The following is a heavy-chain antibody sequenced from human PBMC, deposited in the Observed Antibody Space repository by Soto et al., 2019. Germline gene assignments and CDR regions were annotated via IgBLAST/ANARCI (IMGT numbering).Heavy chain of an antibody. V-gene: IGHV4-4*02. D-gene: IGHD6-13*01. CDR2: IYHSGSA. J-gene: IGHJ4*02. CDR1: GGSISSRNW. Sequence: QVQLQESSTGLVKPSGTLSLTCAVSGGSISSRNWWSWVRQPPGKGLEWIGEIYHSGSANYNPSLKSRVTISVDMSKNQFSLKLSSVTAADTAVYYCARVAAAGTYFDYWGQGTLVTVSS. CDR3: ARVAAAGTYFDY.